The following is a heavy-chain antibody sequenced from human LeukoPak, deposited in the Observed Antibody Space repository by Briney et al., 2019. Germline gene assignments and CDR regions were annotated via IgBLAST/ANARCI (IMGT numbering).Heavy chain of an antibody. CDR1: GGSISSYY. CDR2: IYYSGST. V-gene: IGHV4-59*01. J-gene: IGHJ1*01. Sequence: SETLSLTCTVSGGSISSYYWSWIRQPPGKGLEWIGYIYYSGSTNYNPSLKSRVTISVDTSKNQFSLKLSSVTAADTAVYYCASTTRVSPDGRAEYFQHWGLGTLGIVSS. CDR3: ASTTRVSPDGRAEYFQH. D-gene: IGHD5-24*01.